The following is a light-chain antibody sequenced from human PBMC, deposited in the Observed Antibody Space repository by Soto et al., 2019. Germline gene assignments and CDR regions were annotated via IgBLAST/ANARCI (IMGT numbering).Light chain of an antibody. CDR3: QQYGRSPLLYT. Sequence: EIVLTQSPGTLSLSPGERATLFCRTSQSVDSNFLAWYQQKPGQAPRLLVYGSSTRAAGVPDRFSGSGSGTDFTLTISRLEPEDFAVYYCQQYGRSPLLYTFGQGNKLGVK. V-gene: IGKV3-20*01. CDR2: GSS. J-gene: IGKJ2*01. CDR1: QSVDSNF.